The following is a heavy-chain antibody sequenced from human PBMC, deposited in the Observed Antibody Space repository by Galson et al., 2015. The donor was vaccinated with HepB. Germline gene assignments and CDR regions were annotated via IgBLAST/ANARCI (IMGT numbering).Heavy chain of an antibody. J-gene: IGHJ4*02. Sequence: SLRLSCAASGFRFSSYAMSWVRQAPGKGLEWVSAISGSGTYTYYADSVKGRFTIPRDKSKNTLYLQMNSLTAEDTAVYYCAKGRYFYGSGSYSDYWGQGTLVTVSS. CDR2: ISGSGTYT. V-gene: IGHV3-23*01. CDR1: GFRFSSYA. D-gene: IGHD3-10*01. CDR3: AKGRYFYGSGSYSDY.